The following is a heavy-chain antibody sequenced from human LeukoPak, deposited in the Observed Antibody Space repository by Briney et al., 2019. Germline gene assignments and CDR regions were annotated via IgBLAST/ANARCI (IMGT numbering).Heavy chain of an antibody. J-gene: IGHJ4*02. V-gene: IGHV1-18*01. CDR3: ARAMSIAARLQTIFDY. CDR1: GYTFTSYG. CDR2: ISAYNGNT. Sequence: ASVKVSCKASGYTFTSYGISWVRQAPGQELEWMGWISAYNGNTNYAQKLQGRVTMTTDTSTSTAYMELRSLRSDDTAVYYCARAMSIAARLQTIFDYWGQGTLVTVSS. D-gene: IGHD6-6*01.